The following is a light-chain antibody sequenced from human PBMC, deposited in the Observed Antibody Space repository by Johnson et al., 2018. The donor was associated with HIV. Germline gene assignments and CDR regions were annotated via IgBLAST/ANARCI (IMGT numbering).Light chain of an antibody. Sequence: QSVLTQSPSVSAAPGQKVTISCSGSSSNIGNNYVSWYQHLPGTAPKLLIYENTKRPSGIPDRFSGSKSGTSATLGITGLQTGDEGDYYCGTWDGSLSAGAVFGTGTKVTVL. CDR1: SSNIGNNY. CDR3: GTWDGSLSAGAV. CDR2: ENT. V-gene: IGLV1-51*02. J-gene: IGLJ1*01.